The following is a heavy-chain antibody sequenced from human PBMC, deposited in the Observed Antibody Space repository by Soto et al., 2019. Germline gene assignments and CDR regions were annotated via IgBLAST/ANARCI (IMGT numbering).Heavy chain of an antibody. CDR1: GFTFSGYS. Sequence: PVGSLRLSCAASGFTFSGYSVNWVRQAPGKGLEWVSYISSGSKTIYYAESVKGRFTVSRDNARNSQYLQMNSLRDEDTAVYYCAREDILGVRSFDYWGQGTLVTVSS. D-gene: IGHD3-9*01. CDR3: AREDILGVRSFDY. V-gene: IGHV3-48*02. CDR2: ISSGSKTI. J-gene: IGHJ4*02.